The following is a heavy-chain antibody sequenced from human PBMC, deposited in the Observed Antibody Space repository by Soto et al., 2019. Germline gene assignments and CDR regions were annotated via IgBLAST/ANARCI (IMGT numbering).Heavy chain of an antibody. CDR2: IDWDDDK. V-gene: IGHV2-70*04. Sequence: VSGPTLVNPTQTLTLTCTFSGFSLSTSGMRVSWIRQPPGKALEWLARIDWDDDKFYSTSLETRLNISKDTSKNQVVLTMTNMDPVDTATYYCARDRYNWNPSHYYGMDVWGQGTTVTVSS. J-gene: IGHJ6*02. CDR3: ARDRYNWNPSHYYGMDV. CDR1: GFSLSTSGMR. D-gene: IGHD1-20*01.